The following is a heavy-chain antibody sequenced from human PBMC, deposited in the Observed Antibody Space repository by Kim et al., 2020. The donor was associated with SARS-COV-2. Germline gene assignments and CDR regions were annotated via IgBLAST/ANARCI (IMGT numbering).Heavy chain of an antibody. Sequence: GGSLRLSCAASGFTFDDYAMPWVRQAPGKGLEWVSLISGDGGSTYYADSVKGRFTISRDNSKNSLYLQMNSLRTENTALYYCAKDISEVGCLEWLLYPTTEQGDYYYYMDVWGKGTTVTVSS. D-gene: IGHD3-3*01. CDR3: AKDISEVGCLEWLLYPTTEQGDYYYYMDV. CDR2: ISGDGGST. J-gene: IGHJ6*03. CDR1: GFTFDDYA. V-gene: IGHV3-43*02.